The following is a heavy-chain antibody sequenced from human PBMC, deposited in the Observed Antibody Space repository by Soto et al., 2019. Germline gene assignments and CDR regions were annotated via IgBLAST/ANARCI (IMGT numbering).Heavy chain of an antibody. CDR2: ISYDGSNK. CDR1: GFSFSNSG. V-gene: IGHV3-30*18. J-gene: IGHJ4*02. Sequence: GGSLRLSCAATGFSFSNSGMHWVRQAPGKGLEWVAFISYDGSNKYYADSVKGRFTISRDNSKNTLYLQMNSLRAEDTAVYYCAKDRGKIYFDYWGQGTLVTVSS. CDR3: AKDRGKIYFDY.